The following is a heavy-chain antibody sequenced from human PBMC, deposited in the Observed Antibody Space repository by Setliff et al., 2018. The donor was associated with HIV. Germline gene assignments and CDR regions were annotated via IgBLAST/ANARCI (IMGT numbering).Heavy chain of an antibody. CDR1: GFTVSSNY. CDR2: ISPDGSAT. CDR3: AKDR. V-gene: IGHV3-7*01. J-gene: IGHJ1*01. Sequence: PGGSLRLSCAASGFTVSSNYMTWVRQAPGKGLEWVANISPDGSATYYVDSVKGRFTISRDNAKNTLYLQMNSLGAEDTAVYYCAKDRWGQGTVVTVSS.